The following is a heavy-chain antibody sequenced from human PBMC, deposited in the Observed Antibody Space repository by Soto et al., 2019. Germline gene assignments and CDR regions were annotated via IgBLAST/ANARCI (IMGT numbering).Heavy chain of an antibody. J-gene: IGHJ5*02. CDR2: ISSSSSYI. CDR1: GFTFSSYS. V-gene: IGHV3-21*01. CDR3: ARYHTSATEGVWFDP. Sequence: EVQLVESGGGLVKPGGSLRLSCAASGFTFSSYSMNWVRQAPGKGLEWVSSISSSSSYIYYADSVKGRFTISRDKAKNSLYVQMNSLRAEDTAVYYCARYHTSATEGVWFDPWGQGTLVTVSS. D-gene: IGHD2-2*01.